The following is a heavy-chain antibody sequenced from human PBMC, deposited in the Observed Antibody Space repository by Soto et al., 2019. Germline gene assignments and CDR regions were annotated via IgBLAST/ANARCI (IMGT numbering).Heavy chain of an antibody. CDR1: GFTVSSNH. CDR2: IYSGGST. CDR3: AIRRGYRGYDSAFDI. J-gene: IGHJ3*02. Sequence: VQLVESGGGLIQPGGSLRLSCAASGFTVSSNHMSWVRQAPGKGLEWVSLIYSGGSTYYADSVKGRFTISRDNSENTLYLQMNSLRAEDTAVYYCAIRRGYRGYDSAFDIWGQGTMVTVSS. V-gene: IGHV3-53*01. D-gene: IGHD5-12*01.